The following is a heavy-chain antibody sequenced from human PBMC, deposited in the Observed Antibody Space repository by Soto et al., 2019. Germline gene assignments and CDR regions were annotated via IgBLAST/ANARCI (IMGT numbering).Heavy chain of an antibody. D-gene: IGHD6-6*01. CDR1: GGSISSSIYY. CDR2: IYYSGST. Sequence: SETLSLTCTVSGGSISSSIYYWGWIRQPPGKGLEWIGSIYYSGSTYYNPSLKSRVTISVDTSKNQFSLKLSSVTAADTAVYYCARQEYSNTYYYNMDVWGKGTTVTVSS. J-gene: IGHJ6*03. CDR3: ARQEYSNTYYYNMDV. V-gene: IGHV4-39*01.